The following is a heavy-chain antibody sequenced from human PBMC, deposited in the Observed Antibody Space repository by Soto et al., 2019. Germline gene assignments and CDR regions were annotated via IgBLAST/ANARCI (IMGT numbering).Heavy chain of an antibody. CDR3: ARDLQTLYSHCTNGVCYRGVYYYGMDV. CDR2: IYYSGST. Sequence: PSETLSLTCTVSGGSISSGGYYWSWIRQHPGKGLEWIGYIYYSGSTYYNPSLKSRVTISVDTSKNQFSLKLSSVTAADTAVYYCARDLQTLYSHCTNGVCYRGVYYYGMDVWGQGTTVTVSS. J-gene: IGHJ6*02. D-gene: IGHD2-8*01. CDR1: GGSISSGGYY. V-gene: IGHV4-31*03.